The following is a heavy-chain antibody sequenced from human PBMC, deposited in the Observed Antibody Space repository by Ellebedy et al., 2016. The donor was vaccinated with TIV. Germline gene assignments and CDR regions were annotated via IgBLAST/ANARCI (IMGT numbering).Heavy chain of an antibody. CDR3: AREARIAVAGTAGFDY. Sequence: MPGGSLRLSCTVSGASITSYYWNWIRQPPGKGLEWIAYIFYSGHTNYNPSLKIRVTISVDTSKNQFSLKLNSVTAADTAVYYCAREARIAVAGTAGFDYWGQGTLVTVSS. D-gene: IGHD6-19*01. J-gene: IGHJ4*02. CDR1: GASITSYY. V-gene: IGHV4-59*01. CDR2: IFYSGHT.